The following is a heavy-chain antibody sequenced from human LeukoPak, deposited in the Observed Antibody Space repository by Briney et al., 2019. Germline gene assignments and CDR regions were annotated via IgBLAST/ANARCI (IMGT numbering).Heavy chain of an antibody. V-gene: IGHV3-30-3*01. CDR1: GFTFSSYA. Sequence: GGSLRLSCAASGFTFSSYAMHWVRQAPGKGLEWVAVISYDGSNKYYADSVKGRFTISRDNTKNTLYLQMNSLRAEDTALYYCARGGTSGSLIYWGQGTLVTVSS. D-gene: IGHD1-26*01. J-gene: IGHJ4*02. CDR2: ISYDGSNK. CDR3: ARGGTSGSLIY.